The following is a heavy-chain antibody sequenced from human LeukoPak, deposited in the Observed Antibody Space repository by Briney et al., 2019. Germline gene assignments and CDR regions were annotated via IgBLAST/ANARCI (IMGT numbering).Heavy chain of an antibody. Sequence: GGSLRLSCAASGFNFNSYAMTWVRQAPGKGLEWVSAISGSGGSTYYADSVKGRFTISRDNSKNTLYLQMNSLRAEDTAVYYCAKASRPYYDFWSGYLGYWSQGTLVTVSS. CDR2: ISGSGGST. CDR3: AKASRPYYDFWSGYLGY. V-gene: IGHV3-23*01. J-gene: IGHJ4*02. CDR1: GFNFNSYA. D-gene: IGHD3-3*01.